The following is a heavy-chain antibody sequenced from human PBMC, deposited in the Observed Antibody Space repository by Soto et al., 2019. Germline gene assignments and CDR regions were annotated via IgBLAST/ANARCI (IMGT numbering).Heavy chain of an antibody. CDR3: ARSLTTVTPPYYYYGMDV. J-gene: IGHJ6*02. CDR1: GGTFSSYA. V-gene: IGHV1-69*13. D-gene: IGHD4-4*01. CDR2: IIPIFGTA. Sequence: SVKVSCKASGGTFSSYAISWVRQAPGQGLEWMGGIIPIFGTANYAQKFQGRVTITADESTSTAYMELSSLRSEDTAVYYCARSLTTVTPPYYYYGMDVWGQGTTVTISS.